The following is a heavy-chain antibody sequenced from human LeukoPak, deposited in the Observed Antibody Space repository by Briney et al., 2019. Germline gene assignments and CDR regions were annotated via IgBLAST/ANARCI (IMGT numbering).Heavy chain of an antibody. V-gene: IGHV4-39*07. CDR2: IYYSGST. D-gene: IGHD2-2*01. J-gene: IGHJ5*02. CDR1: GGSIAGSSYY. Sequence: SETLSLTCTVSGGSIAGSSYYWVWLRQPPGNGLEWIGTIYYSGSTYCNPSLKSRVTISVDTSKNQFSLRLSSVTAADTAVYYCAREVDAAAAYNWFDPWGQGTLVTVSS. CDR3: AREVDAAAAYNWFDP.